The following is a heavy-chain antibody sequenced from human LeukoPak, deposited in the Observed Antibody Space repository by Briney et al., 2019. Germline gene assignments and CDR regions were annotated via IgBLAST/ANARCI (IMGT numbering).Heavy chain of an antibody. J-gene: IGHJ4*02. CDR1: GGSISSYY. D-gene: IGHD6-19*01. V-gene: IGHV4-4*08. CDR3: AKDLRRGGLVTVQGFDY. CDR2: MHSNGNS. Sequence: SETLSLTCTVSGGSISSYYWSWIRQPPGKGLEWIGYMHSNGNSAYNPSLSSRVTVSLDTSKNQFSLKLSSVTAADTAVYYCAKDLRRGGLVTVQGFDYWGQGTLVTVSS.